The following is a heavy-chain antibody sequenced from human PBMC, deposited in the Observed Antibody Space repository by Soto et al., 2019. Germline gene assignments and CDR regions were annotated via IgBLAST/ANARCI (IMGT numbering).Heavy chain of an antibody. D-gene: IGHD3-22*01. J-gene: IGHJ3*02. Sequence: QMHLQESGSGLVKPSQTLSLTCAVSGGSLSSSAYSWSWIRQPPGKGREWIGFIYQSGSTYYNPSLKSPFTMSLDRPKNQFSLKLRSVTAADTAVYYCARELLFYDSDGFSWDDDFDIWGQGTMVTVSS. CDR3: ARELLFYDSDGFSWDDDFDI. V-gene: IGHV4-30-2*01. CDR1: GGSLSSSAYS. CDR2: IYQSGST.